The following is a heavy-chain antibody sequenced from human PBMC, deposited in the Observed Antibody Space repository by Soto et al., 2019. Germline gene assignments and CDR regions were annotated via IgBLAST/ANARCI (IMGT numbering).Heavy chain of an antibody. CDR1: GFTFSSYG. Sequence: QVQLVESGGGVVQPGRSLRLSCAASGFTFSSYGMHWVRQAPGKGLEWVAVIWYDGSNKYYADSVKGRFTISRDNSKNTMDLQMNRLRAEDTAVYYCARVPQEVTVVTTVYDYWGQGTLVTVSS. D-gene: IGHD4-17*01. CDR3: ARVPQEVTVVTTVYDY. J-gene: IGHJ4*02. CDR2: IWYDGSNK. V-gene: IGHV3-33*01.